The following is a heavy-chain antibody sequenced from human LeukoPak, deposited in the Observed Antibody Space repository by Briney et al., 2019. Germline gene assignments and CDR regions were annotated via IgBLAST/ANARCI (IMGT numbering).Heavy chain of an antibody. V-gene: IGHV3-30-3*01. CDR2: ISYNGNNK. CDR3: ARECCGNLKYFDY. Sequence: GMSLRLSCAASGFTFSSFAIHWVRQAPGKGLEWVAIISYNGNNKFYADSVKGRFIISRDNSKNTLYLQMNSLRADDTAMYYCARECCGNLKYFDYWGQGSLVTVSS. CDR1: GFTFSSFA. J-gene: IGHJ4*02. D-gene: IGHD2-21*01.